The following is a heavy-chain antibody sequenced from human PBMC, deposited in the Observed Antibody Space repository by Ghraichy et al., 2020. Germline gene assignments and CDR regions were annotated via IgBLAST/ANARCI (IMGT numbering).Heavy chain of an antibody. J-gene: IGHJ3*02. V-gene: IGHV4-59*11. CDR3: ARWGETSAILINALDI. CDR1: DDSISSHY. CDR2: AHHTGNT. Sequence: SETLSLTCSVSDDSISSHYWNWIRQAPGKGLEWIGFAHHTGNTLYNPSLKSRVSLSVDTSKKQVSLKLTSVTAADTAVYFCARWGETSAILINALDIWGPGTRVTVSS. D-gene: IGHD3-10*01.